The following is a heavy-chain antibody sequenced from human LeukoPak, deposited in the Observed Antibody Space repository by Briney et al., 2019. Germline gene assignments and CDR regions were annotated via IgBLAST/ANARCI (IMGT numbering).Heavy chain of an antibody. Sequence: SETLSLTCAVYGGSFSGYSWSWIRQPPGKGLEWIGEINHSGSTNYNPSLKSRVTISVDTSKNQFSLKLSSVTAADTAVYYCAREREDIVVVPAAIRRDWFDPWGQGTLVTVSS. CDR2: INHSGST. J-gene: IGHJ5*02. D-gene: IGHD2-2*02. CDR1: GGSFSGYS. V-gene: IGHV4-34*01. CDR3: AREREDIVVVPAAIRRDWFDP.